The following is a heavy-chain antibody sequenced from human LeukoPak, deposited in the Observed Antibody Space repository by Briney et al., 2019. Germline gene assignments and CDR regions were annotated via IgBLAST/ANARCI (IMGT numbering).Heavy chain of an antibody. D-gene: IGHD5-24*01. CDR3: ARGRLSRDGYNGAFDI. CDR1: GGSISSGGYS. CDR2: IYYSGST. Sequence: PSETLSLTCAVSGGSISSGGYSWSWIRQPPGKGLEWIGYIYYSGSTNYNPSLKSRVTISVDTSKNQFSLKLSSVTAADTAVYYCARGRLSRDGYNGAFDIWGQGTMVTVSS. J-gene: IGHJ3*02. V-gene: IGHV4-61*08.